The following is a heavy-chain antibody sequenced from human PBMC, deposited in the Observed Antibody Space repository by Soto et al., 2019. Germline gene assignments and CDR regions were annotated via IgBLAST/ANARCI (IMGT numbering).Heavy chain of an antibody. Sequence: QVQVVQSGAEVEKPGSSTRISCQASRGNFRNSGIAWVRQAPGQGLEWMGGIIPTFNRSIYAQKFVDRLTLTADESTNTAHMELRSLTSEDTAVYYCAKYLSDRHRNYFEFHGMDVWGQGTAVTVSS. CDR2: IIPTFNRS. V-gene: IGHV1-69*01. D-gene: IGHD3-22*01. J-gene: IGHJ6*02. CDR3: AKYLSDRHRNYFEFHGMDV. CDR1: RGNFRNSG.